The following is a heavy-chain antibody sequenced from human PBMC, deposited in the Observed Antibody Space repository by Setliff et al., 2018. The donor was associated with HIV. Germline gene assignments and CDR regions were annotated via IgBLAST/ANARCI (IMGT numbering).Heavy chain of an antibody. D-gene: IGHD1-26*01. CDR2: FDPEDGET. V-gene: IGHV1-24*01. CDR3: ATWKVGATHYFDY. Sequence: ASVKVSCKPSGGTFSSYAITWVRQAPGKGLEWMGGFDPEDGETIYAQKFQGRVAMTEDTSTDTAYMELSSLRSEDTAVYYCATWKVGATHYFDYWGQGTLVTVSS. CDR1: GGTFSSYA. J-gene: IGHJ4*02.